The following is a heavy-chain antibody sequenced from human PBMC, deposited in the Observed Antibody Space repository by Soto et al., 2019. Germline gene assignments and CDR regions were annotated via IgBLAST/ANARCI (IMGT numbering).Heavy chain of an antibody. CDR3: ARAKQLGPKNWFDP. Sequence: NPSETLSLTCTVSGGSISSYYWSWIRQPPGKGLEWIGYIYYSGSANYNPSLKSRVTISVDTSKNQFSLKLSSVTAADTAVYYCARAKQLGPKNWFDPWGQGTLVTVSS. J-gene: IGHJ5*02. CDR1: GGSISSYY. D-gene: IGHD6-6*01. CDR2: IYYSGSA. V-gene: IGHV4-59*01.